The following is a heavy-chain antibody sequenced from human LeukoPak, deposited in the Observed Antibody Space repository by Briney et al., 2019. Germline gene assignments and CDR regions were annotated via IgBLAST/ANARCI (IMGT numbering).Heavy chain of an antibody. CDR1: GFTFDDYA. J-gene: IGHJ5*02. V-gene: IGHV3-9*01. Sequence: PGGSLRLSCAASGFTFDDYAMHWVRQAPGKGLEWVSGISWNSGSIGYADSVKGRFTISRDNAKNSLYLQMNSLRAEDTAVYYCARLPPVNYYDGGPEPWGQGTLVTVSS. CDR3: ARLPPVNYYDGGPEP. CDR2: ISWNSGSI. D-gene: IGHD3-22*01.